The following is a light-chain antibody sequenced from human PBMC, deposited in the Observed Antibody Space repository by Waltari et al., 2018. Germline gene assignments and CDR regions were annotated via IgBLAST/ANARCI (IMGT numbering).Light chain of an antibody. CDR2: DDN. J-gene: IGLJ3*02. CDR1: SSDVGKYNL. V-gene: IGLV2-23*01. CDR3: CSYAGSYTWV. Sequence: QSALTQPASVSGSPGQSITISCTGTSSDVGKYNLVSWYQQYPGKAPKVMIYDDNRRPSGVCVRFSGSKSGNTASLTISGVQAEDEADYYCCSYAGSYTWVFGGGTKLTVL.